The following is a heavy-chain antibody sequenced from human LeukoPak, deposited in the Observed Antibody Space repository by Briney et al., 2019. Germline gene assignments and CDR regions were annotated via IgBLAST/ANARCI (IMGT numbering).Heavy chain of an antibody. J-gene: IGHJ4*02. CDR1: GITLSNYG. CDR3: AKRGVVIRVILVGFHKEAYYFDS. D-gene: IGHD3-22*01. V-gene: IGHV3-23*01. CDR2: ISDSGGST. Sequence: GGSLRLSCVVSGITLSNYGMTWVRQAPGKGLEWVAGISDSGGSTNYADSVKGRFTISRDNPKNTLYLQMNSLRAEDTAVYFCAKRGVVIRVILVGFHKEAYYFDSWGQGALVTVSS.